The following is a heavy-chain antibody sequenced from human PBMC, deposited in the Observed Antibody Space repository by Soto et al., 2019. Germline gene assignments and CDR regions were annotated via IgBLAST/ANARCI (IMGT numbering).Heavy chain of an antibody. D-gene: IGHD4-17*01. CDR1: GGSISTFY. CDR2: IYYTGST. J-gene: IGHJ4*02. V-gene: IGHV4-59*08. CDR3: ARLYGGTVEY. Sequence: PSETLSLTCTVSGGSISTFYWSWIRQPPGKGLEWIGYIYYTGSTNYNPSLKSRVTISVDTSKNQFSLKLNSVTAADTAVYYCARLYGGTVEYCGQGTVVT.